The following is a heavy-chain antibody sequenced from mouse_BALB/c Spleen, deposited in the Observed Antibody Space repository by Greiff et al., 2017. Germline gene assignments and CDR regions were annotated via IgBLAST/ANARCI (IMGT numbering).Heavy chain of an antibody. CDR2: ISSGSSTI. CDR1: GFTFSSFG. Sequence: EVQLVESGGGLVQPGGSRKLSCAASGFTFSSFGMHWVRQAPEKGLEWVAYISSGSSTIYYADTVKGRFTISRDNPKNTLFLQMTSLRSEDTAMYYCASYGNYGSYWGQGTLVTVSA. J-gene: IGHJ3*01. D-gene: IGHD2-1*01. V-gene: IGHV5-17*02. CDR3: ASYGNYGSY.